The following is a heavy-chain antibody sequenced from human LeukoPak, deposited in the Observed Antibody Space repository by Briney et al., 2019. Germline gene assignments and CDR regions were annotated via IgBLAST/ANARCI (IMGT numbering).Heavy chain of an antibody. V-gene: IGHV1-2*02. CDR3: ARASFWESPINWFAP. CDR1: GGTFSSFA. CDR2: INPKNGGS. Sequence: GPSVKVSCKASGGTFSSFAISWVRRAPGQGLEWVGWINPKNGGSNYAQKFQGRVTMTRDRSISTAYMELSRLTSDDTAVYYCARASFWESPINWFAPWGQGTLVTVSS. J-gene: IGHJ5*02. D-gene: IGHD3-16*01.